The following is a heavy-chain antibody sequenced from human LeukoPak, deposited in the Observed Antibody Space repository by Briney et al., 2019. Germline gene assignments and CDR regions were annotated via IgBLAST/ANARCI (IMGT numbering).Heavy chain of an antibody. CDR2: IIPIFGTA. CDR3: ARDRWGGGQLSNYYYYMDV. D-gene: IGHD6-6*01. V-gene: IGHV1-69*05. Sequence: GASVKVSCKASGGTFSSYAISWVRQAPGQGLEWMGGIIPIFGTANYAQKFQGRVTITTDESTSTAYMELSSLRSEDTAVYYCARDRWGGGQLSNYYYYMDVWGKGTTVTVSS. J-gene: IGHJ6*03. CDR1: GGTFSSYA.